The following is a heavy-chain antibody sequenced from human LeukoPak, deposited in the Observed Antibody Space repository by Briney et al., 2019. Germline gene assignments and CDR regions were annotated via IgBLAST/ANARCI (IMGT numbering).Heavy chain of an antibody. J-gene: IGHJ4*02. CDR3: ARSQQLIRTFDY. CDR1: GDSISPYY. D-gene: IGHD1-1*01. Sequence: SETLSLTCVVSGDSISPYYWNWIRKSPGKGLEWIGYIYYSGDTNYNPSLKSRVTMSVDTSKNQFSLRLSSVTAADTAVYYCARSQQLIRTFDYWGQGTLVTVSS. V-gene: IGHV4-59*01. CDR2: IYYSGDT.